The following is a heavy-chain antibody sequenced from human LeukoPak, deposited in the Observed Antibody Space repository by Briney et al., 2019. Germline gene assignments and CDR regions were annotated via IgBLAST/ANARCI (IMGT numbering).Heavy chain of an antibody. J-gene: IGHJ4*02. Sequence: PSETLSLTCNVSGVSISSYDWSCVRQPAGKGLEWIGRIHTSGSTNYNPSLKSRVTMSVDTSKNQFSLKLNSMTAADTAVYYCASSEILTAEVFDCWGQGTLVTVSS. CDR2: IHTSGST. CDR1: GVSISSYD. V-gene: IGHV4-4*07. CDR3: ASSEILTAEVFDC. D-gene: IGHD7-27*01.